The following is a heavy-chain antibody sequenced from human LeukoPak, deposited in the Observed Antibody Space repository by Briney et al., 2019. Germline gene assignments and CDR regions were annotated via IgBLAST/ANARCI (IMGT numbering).Heavy chain of an antibody. CDR1: GFTVSSNY. Sequence: GGSLRLSCAASGFTVSSNYMSWVRQAPGKGLEWVSVIYSGGSTYYADSVKGRFTISRGNSKNTLYLQMNSLRAEDTAVYYCARVDYYDSSGYLDYWGQGTLVTVSS. CDR2: IYSGGST. D-gene: IGHD3-22*01. V-gene: IGHV3-66*01. J-gene: IGHJ4*02. CDR3: ARVDYYDSSGYLDY.